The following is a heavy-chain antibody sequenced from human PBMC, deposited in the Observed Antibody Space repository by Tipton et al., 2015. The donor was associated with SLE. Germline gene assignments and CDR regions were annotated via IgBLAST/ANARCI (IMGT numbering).Heavy chain of an antibody. Sequence: LVKPTQTLTLTCAFSGFSLTTSGMCMNWIRQPPGRALEWLARIDWDDDEYYSPSLKTRLTISKDTSRNQVVLTMTNMDPPDTATYYCARALPTGGLWSSFDYWGQGTLVTVSS. J-gene: IGHJ4*02. D-gene: IGHD2-8*02. CDR1: GFSLTTSGMC. V-gene: IGHV2-70*11. CDR3: ARALPTGGLWSSFDY. CDR2: IDWDDDE.